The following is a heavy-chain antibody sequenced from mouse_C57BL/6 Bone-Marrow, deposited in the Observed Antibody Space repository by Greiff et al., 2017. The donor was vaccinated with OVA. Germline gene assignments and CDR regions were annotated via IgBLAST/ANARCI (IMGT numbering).Heavy chain of an antibody. J-gene: IGHJ1*03. Sequence: VQLQQSGPGLVQPSQSLSITCTVSGFSLTSYGVHWVRQSPGKGLEWLGVIWSGGSTDYNAAFMSRLSITKDSSKSQVFFKMNSLQADDTTIYYCAKNGYYGSSWYWYFDVWGTGTTVTVSS. CDR2: IWSGGST. D-gene: IGHD1-1*01. V-gene: IGHV2-5*01. CDR1: GFSLTSYG. CDR3: AKNGYYGSSWYWYFDV.